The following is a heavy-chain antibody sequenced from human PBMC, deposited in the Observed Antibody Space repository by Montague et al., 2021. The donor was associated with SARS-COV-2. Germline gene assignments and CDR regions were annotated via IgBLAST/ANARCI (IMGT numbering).Heavy chain of an antibody. Sequence: SETLSLTCTVSGGSISSSNYYWGWIRQPPGTGLEWIGNMYYSGSTYYNPSLKSRVTISIGTSKNQFSLKLSSVTAADTAVYYCARDDIVLQGVTKGMDVWGQGTTVTVSS. D-gene: IGHD3-10*01. CDR2: MYYSGST. CDR1: GGSISSSNYY. J-gene: IGHJ6*02. V-gene: IGHV4-39*07. CDR3: ARDDIVLQGVTKGMDV.